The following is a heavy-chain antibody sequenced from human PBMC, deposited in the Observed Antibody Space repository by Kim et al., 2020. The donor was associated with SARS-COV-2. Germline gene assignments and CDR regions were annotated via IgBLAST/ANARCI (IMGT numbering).Heavy chain of an antibody. J-gene: IGHJ4*02. D-gene: IGHD5-12*01. CDR3: AKENDGWLRSPFDY. Sequence: GGSLRLSCAASGFTFDDYAMHWVRQAPGKGLEWVSGISWNSGSIGYADSVKGRFTISRDNAKNSLYLQMISLRAEDTALYYCAKENDGWLRSPFDYWGQG. V-gene: IGHV3-9*01. CDR2: ISWNSGSI. CDR1: GFTFDDYA.